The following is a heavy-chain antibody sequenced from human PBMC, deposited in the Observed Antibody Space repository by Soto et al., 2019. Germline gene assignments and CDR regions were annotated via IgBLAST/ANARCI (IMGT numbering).Heavy chain of an antibody. Sequence: QESLVESGGGVVQSGTSLRLSCAASGFTFSSFAMHWVRQAPGKGLEWVSVISFNGLSQFYADSVRGRVTVSRDNPKNRLYLQLDRLIPDDRAVYSCARGGRCLRGAFDVCGQGTEVSVS. CDR2: ISFNGLSQ. CDR3: ARGGRCLRGAFDV. D-gene: IGHD3-16*01. J-gene: IGHJ3*01. V-gene: IGHV3-30*04. CDR1: GFTFSSFA.